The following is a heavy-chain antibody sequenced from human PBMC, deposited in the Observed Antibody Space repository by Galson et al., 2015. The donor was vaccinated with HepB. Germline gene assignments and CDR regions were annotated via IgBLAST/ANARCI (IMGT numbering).Heavy chain of an antibody. Sequence: LSLTCTVSGGSISSGGDYWSWIRQPPGKGLEWIGYINYSGNTYYNPSLESRVTISVDTSKNQFSLKLSSVTAADTAVYYCARQTSHVLRFLDWGQGTLVTVSS. D-gene: IGHD3-3*01. CDR2: INYSGNT. CDR1: GGSISSGGDY. CDR3: ARQTSHVLRFLD. J-gene: IGHJ4*02. V-gene: IGHV4-30-4*01.